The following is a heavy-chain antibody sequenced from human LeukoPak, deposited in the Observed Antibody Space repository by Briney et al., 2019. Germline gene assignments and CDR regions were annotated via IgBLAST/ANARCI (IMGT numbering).Heavy chain of an antibody. CDR1: GFTFSSYA. CDR2: ISYDGSNK. J-gene: IGHJ4*02. CDR3: TRIRCSSGWYEPFDY. D-gene: IGHD6-19*01. V-gene: IGHV3-30-3*01. Sequence: GGSLRLSCAASGFTFSSYAMHWVRQAPGKGLEWVAVISYDGSNKYYADSVKGRLTISRDNSKNTLYLQMNSLSVEDTAVYYCTRIRCSSGWYEPFDYWGQGTLVTVSS.